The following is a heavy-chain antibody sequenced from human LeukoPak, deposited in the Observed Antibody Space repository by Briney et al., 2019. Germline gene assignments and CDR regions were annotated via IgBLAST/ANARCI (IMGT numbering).Heavy chain of an antibody. CDR2: IIPIFGTA. J-gene: IGHJ5*02. Sequence: GASVKVSCKASRGTFSSYAISWVRQAPGQGLEWMGGIIPIFGTANYAQKFQGRVTITADESTSTAYMELSSLRSEDTAVYYCARDLYCTNGVCPNWFDPWGQGTLVTVSS. V-gene: IGHV1-69*13. D-gene: IGHD2-8*01. CDR3: ARDLYCTNGVCPNWFDP. CDR1: RGTFSSYA.